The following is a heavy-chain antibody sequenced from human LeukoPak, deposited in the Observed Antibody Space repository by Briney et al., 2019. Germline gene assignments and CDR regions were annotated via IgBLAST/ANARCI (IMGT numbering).Heavy chain of an antibody. Sequence: GGSLRLSCVASGFTFNTHWVSWVRQAPGKGLEWVANIKEDGSKTDYVDSVKGRFTISRDNAKNSVFLQTNSLRAEDTAVYYCAPQTMILVLGGQGTLVTVSS. CDR3: APQTMILVL. J-gene: IGHJ4*02. CDR1: GFTFNTHW. CDR2: IKEDGSKT. D-gene: IGHD3-22*01. V-gene: IGHV3-7*01.